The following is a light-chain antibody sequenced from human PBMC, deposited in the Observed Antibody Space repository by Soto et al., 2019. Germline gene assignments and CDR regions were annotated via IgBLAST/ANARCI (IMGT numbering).Light chain of an antibody. J-gene: IGKJ4*01. CDR3: QEDGSSQLT. V-gene: IGKV3-20*01. CDR2: GAS. Sequence: IVLTQSPGTLSLSPGERATLSCRASQSVSSSYLAWYRQTLGQAARLLISGASSRATGIADRFSGTGSGTDFTLTISRLEPEEFAVDSCQEDGSSQLTFGVGTKV. CDR1: QSVSSSY.